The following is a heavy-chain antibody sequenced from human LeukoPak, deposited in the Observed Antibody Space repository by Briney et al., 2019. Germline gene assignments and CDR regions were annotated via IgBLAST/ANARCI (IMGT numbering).Heavy chain of an antibody. CDR1: GYTFNSYD. V-gene: IGHV1-8*01. D-gene: IGHD4-17*01. CDR2: MNPNSGNT. J-gene: IGHJ5*02. CDR3: ARGTSHRYGDYINWFDP. Sequence: ASVKVSCKASGYTFNSYDINWVRQATGQGLEWMGWMNPNSGNTGYAQKFQGRVTMTRNTSISTAYMELSSLRSEDTAVYYCARGTSHRYGDYINWFDPWGQGTLVTVSS.